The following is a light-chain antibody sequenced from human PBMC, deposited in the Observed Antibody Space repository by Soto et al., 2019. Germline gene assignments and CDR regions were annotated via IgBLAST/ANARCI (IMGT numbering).Light chain of an antibody. CDR2: VTS. CDR3: QHYNSYSEA. V-gene: IGKV1-9*01. Sequence: IQLTQSPSSLSASVGARVTITCRASQGISSYLAWYQQKPGKAPNLLIYVTSTLQSGVPSRFSGSGSGTEFTLTISSLQPDDFATYYCQHYNSYSEAFGQGTKVDI. J-gene: IGKJ1*01. CDR1: QGISSY.